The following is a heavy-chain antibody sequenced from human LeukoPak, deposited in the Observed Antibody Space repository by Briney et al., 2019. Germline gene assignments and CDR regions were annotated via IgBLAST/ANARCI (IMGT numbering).Heavy chain of an antibody. V-gene: IGHV1-46*01. D-gene: IGHD5-18*01. J-gene: IGHJ5*02. Sequence: ASVKVSCKASGYTFTSYYMHRVRQAPGQGLEWMGIINPSGGSTSYAQKFQGRVTMTRDTSTSTVNMELSSLRSEDTAVYYCARDPNPYSYGFVTRYWFDPWGQGTLVTVSS. CDR1: GYTFTSYY. CDR3: ARDPNPYSYGFVTRYWFDP. CDR2: INPSGGST.